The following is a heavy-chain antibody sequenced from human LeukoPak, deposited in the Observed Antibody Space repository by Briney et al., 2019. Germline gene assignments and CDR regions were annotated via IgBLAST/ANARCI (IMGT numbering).Heavy chain of an antibody. D-gene: IGHD6-19*01. V-gene: IGHV3-30*18. CDR2: ITYDGREK. Sequence: GGSLRLSCAASGFTFRTYGMHWVRQAPGKGLEWVAIITYDGREKYYADSVKGRFTISRDNSKNTLYLQMNSLRAEDTAVYYCAKVPYSSGWYEGYYYYGIDVWGQGTTVTVSS. J-gene: IGHJ6*02. CDR1: GFTFRTYG. CDR3: AKVPYSSGWYEGYYYYGIDV.